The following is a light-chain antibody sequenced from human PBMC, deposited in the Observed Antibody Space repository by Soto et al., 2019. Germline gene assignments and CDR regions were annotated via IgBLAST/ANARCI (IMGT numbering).Light chain of an antibody. CDR1: QYINTR. CDR2: QTS. J-gene: IGKJ1*01. V-gene: IGKV3D-11*03. Sequence: EIVLTQSPATLSSFPGDRVTLSCRASQYINTRLAWYQHRPGQAPRLLIYQTSLRAAGIPARFSASGSGTDFTLTISDVQPEDFAMYYWQQYSSSRTFCQGTKVDIK. CDR3: QQYSSSRT.